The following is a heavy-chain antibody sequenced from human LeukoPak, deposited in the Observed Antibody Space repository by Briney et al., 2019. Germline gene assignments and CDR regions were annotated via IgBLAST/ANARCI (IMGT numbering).Heavy chain of an antibody. CDR3: AKDLLGGVDY. CDR1: GFTFSSYG. J-gene: IGHJ4*02. Sequence: PGGSLRLSCAASGFTFSSYGMHWVRQAPGKGLEWVAVISYDGSNKYYADSVKGRFTISRDNSKNTLYLQMNSLRAEDTAVYYCAKDLLGGVDYWGQGTLVTVSS. CDR2: ISYDGSNK. D-gene: IGHD3-16*01. V-gene: IGHV3-30*18.